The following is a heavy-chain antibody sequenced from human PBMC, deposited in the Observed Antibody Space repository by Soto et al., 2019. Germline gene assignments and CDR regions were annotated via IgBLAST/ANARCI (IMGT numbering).Heavy chain of an antibody. CDR1: GFTCSGDA. CDR3: AKGRGGQQATWYFDL. CDR2: TSGGGGGT. V-gene: IGHV3-23*01. J-gene: IGHJ2*01. Sequence: EVQLLESGGGLVQPGGSLRLSCAASGFTCSGDAMSWVRQAPGKGLKWVSTVTSGGGGGTYYADSVRGRFTISRDNSKHTLYLQLISLRAEDSAVYYCAKGRGGQQATWYFDLWGRGTLVTVSS.